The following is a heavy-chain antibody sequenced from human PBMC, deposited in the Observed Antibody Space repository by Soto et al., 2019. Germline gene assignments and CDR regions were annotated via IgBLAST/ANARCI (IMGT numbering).Heavy chain of an antibody. Sequence: WGSLRLSCAASGFTFSSYGMHWVRQAPGKGLEWVAVIWYDGSNKYYADSVKGRFTISRDNSKNTLYLQMNSLRAEDTAVYYCARGGYSYGYYYYYYGMDVWGQGTTVTVSS. CDR2: IWYDGSNK. V-gene: IGHV3-33*01. CDR3: ARGGYSYGYYYYYYGMDV. D-gene: IGHD5-18*01. J-gene: IGHJ6*02. CDR1: GFTFSSYG.